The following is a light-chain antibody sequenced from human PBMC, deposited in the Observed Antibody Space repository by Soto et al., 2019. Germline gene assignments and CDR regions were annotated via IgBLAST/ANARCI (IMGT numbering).Light chain of an antibody. J-gene: IGKJ2*01. V-gene: IGKV3-20*01. Sequence: EVVLTQSPGTLSLSPGEGATLSCRASQSVGSNYLAWFQQKLGRAPRLLIYGASSRATGIPDRFSGSGSGTDFTLTMTRLEPEDSEVYYCQQYGHSPYTFGQGTEVDI. CDR3: QQYGHSPYT. CDR1: QSVGSNY. CDR2: GAS.